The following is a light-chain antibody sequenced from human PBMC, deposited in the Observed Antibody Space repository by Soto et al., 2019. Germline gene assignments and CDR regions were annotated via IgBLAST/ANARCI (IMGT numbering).Light chain of an antibody. CDR2: AAS. Sequence: IQLTQSPSSLSASVGARVTVTCRASQGISSYLAWYQQKPGKAPKLLIYAASTLRSGVPSRFSGSGSGTDFTLTISSLQPEDFATYYCQQSYSTPPTFGQGTKVDIK. CDR3: QQSYSTPPT. J-gene: IGKJ1*01. CDR1: QGISSY. V-gene: IGKV1-39*01.